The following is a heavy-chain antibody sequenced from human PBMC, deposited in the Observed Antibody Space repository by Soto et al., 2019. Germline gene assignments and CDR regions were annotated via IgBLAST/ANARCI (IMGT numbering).Heavy chain of an antibody. Sequence: GASVKVSCKASGYTFTSYAMHWVRQAPGQRLEWMGWINAGNDNTKYSQKFQGRVTITKDTTASTDYMELSSLRSEDTTIYYCARTGSSSWYWFDPWGQGTLVTVSS. CDR1: GYTFTSYA. V-gene: IGHV1-3*01. J-gene: IGHJ5*02. CDR3: ARTGSSSWYWFDP. CDR2: INAGNDNT. D-gene: IGHD6-13*01.